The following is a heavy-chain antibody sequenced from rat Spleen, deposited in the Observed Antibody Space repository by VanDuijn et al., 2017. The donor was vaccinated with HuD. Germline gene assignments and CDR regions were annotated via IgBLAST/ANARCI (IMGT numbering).Heavy chain of an antibody. CDR2: ITNTGGST. Sequence: EVQLVESGGGLVQPGRSLKLSCAASGFTFSDYYMAWVRQAPKKGLEWVASITNTGGSTYYPDSVKGRFTISRDNAKSTLYLQMNSLRSEDTATYYCTREYYSSYWGQGVMVTVSS. CDR3: TREYYSSY. CDR1: GFTFSDYY. V-gene: IGHV5-20*01. D-gene: IGHD1-2*01. J-gene: IGHJ2*01.